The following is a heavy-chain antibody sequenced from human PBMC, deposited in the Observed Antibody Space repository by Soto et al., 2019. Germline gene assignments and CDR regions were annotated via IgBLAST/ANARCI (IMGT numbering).Heavy chain of an antibody. J-gene: IGHJ6*02. CDR3: ARQGPPYSGYGYYYDMDV. D-gene: IGHD6-25*01. CDR2: IFPGDSDT. CDR1: GFSLNTYW. V-gene: IGHV5-51*01. Sequence: PGESLKISCKASGFSLNTYWIAWVRQMPGKGLEWMGAIFPGDSDTRYSPSFQGQVTISADRSLSIAYIQWGSLRASDSATYYCARQGPPYSGYGYYYDMDVWGPGTTVTVSS.